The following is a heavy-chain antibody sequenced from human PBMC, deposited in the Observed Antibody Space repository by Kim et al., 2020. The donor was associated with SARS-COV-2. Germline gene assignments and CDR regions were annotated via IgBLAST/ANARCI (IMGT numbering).Heavy chain of an antibody. CDR3: AKDEGTYYDILTGVNYGMDV. Sequence: GRFTISRDNAKNSLYLQMNSLRAEDTALYYCAKDEGTYYDILTGVNYGMDVWGQGTTVTVSS. V-gene: IGHV3-9*01. D-gene: IGHD3-9*01. J-gene: IGHJ6*02.